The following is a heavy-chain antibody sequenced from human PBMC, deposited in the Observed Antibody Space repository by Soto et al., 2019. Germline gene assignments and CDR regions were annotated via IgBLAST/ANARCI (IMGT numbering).Heavy chain of an antibody. J-gene: IGHJ1*01. CDR2: IYYSGST. D-gene: IGHD3-16*01. V-gene: IGHV4-61*01. CDR3: ARGSRGGEYFQH. CDR1: GGSVSSGSYY. Sequence: QVQLQESGPGLVKPSETLSLTCTVSGGSVSSGSYYWSWIRQPPGKGLEWIGYIYYSGSTNYNPSLKSRVTISVDTSKNQFSLKLSSVTAADTAVYYCARGSRGGEYFQHWGQGTLVTVSS.